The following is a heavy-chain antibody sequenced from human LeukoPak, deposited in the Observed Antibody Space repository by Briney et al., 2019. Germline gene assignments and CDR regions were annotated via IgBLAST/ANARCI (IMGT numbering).Heavy chain of an antibody. CDR1: GYTFTGYY. D-gene: IGHD5-12*01. Sequence: EASVKVSCKASGYTFTGYYMHWVRQAPGQGLEWMGWNNPNSGGTNYAQKFQGRVTMTRDTSISTAYMELSRLRSDDTAVYYCAVGVATRTYYYYYYMDVWGKGTTVTISS. J-gene: IGHJ6*03. CDR2: NNPNSGGT. V-gene: IGHV1-2*02. CDR3: AVGVATRTYYYYYYMDV.